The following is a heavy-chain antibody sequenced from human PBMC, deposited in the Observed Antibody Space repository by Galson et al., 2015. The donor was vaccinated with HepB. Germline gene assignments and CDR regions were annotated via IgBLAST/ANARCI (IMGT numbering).Heavy chain of an antibody. CDR1: GYTLTELS. CDR3: ATGQVWPAPRFDY. D-gene: IGHD1-14*01. CDR2: FDPEDGEA. J-gene: IGHJ4*02. V-gene: IGHV1-24*01. Sequence: SVKVSCKVSGYTLTELSMHWVRQAPGKGLEWMGGFDPEDGEAIYAQKFQGRVTMTEDTSTDTAYMELSSLRSEDTAVYYCATGQVWPAPRFDYWGQGTLVTVSS.